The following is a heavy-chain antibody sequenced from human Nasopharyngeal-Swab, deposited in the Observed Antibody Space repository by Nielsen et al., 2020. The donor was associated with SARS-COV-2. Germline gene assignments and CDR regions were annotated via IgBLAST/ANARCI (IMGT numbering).Heavy chain of an antibody. CDR2: IYDSGST. D-gene: IGHD3-10*01. V-gene: IGHV4-31*02. J-gene: IGHJ6*03. CDR3: ARNWRSGSMDA. Sequence: WIRQPPGKGLEWIGYIYDSGSTYYNPSLKSRVTISVDTSKNQFSLKLSSVTAADTAVYYCARNWRSGSMDAWGKGTTVTVSS.